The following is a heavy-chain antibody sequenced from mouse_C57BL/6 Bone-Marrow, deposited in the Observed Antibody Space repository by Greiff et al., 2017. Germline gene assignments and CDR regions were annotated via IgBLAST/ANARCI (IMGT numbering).Heavy chain of an antibody. CDR3: ASVSYGGAMDY. V-gene: IGHV1-42*01. J-gene: IGHJ4*01. D-gene: IGHD1-1*01. Sequence: VQLKESGPELVKPGASVKISCKASGYSFTGYYMNWVKQSPEKSLEWIGEINPSTGGTTYNQKFKAKATLTVDKSSSTAYMQLKSLTSEDSAFYYCASVSYGGAMDYWGQGTSVTVSS. CDR1: GYSFTGYY. CDR2: INPSTGGT.